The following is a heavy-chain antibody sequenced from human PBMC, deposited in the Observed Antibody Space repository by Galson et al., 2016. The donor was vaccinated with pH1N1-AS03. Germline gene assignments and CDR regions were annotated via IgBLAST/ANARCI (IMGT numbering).Heavy chain of an antibody. J-gene: IGHJ4*02. D-gene: IGHD3-3*01. V-gene: IGHV3-64D*06. CDR3: VKGGGYSHGFLEYYFDS. CDR1: GFTFSSYW. CDR2: ISSDGDT. Sequence: LRLSCAASGFTFSSYWMTWVRQAPGKGLEYVSAISSDGDTYYTDSVKGRFTISRDNSKNTVDLEMNSLRPEDSAVYYCVKGGGYSHGFLEYYFDSWGQGSLVTVSS.